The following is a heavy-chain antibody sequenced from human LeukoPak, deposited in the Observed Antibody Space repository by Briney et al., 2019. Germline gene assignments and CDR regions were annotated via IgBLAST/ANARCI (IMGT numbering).Heavy chain of an antibody. CDR2: IYYSGST. J-gene: IGHJ4*02. D-gene: IGHD6-13*01. CDR3: ARGKAGHNY. CDR1: GGSISSYY. Sequence: SETLSLTCTVSGGSISSYYWSWIRQPPGKGLEWIGYIYYSGSTNYNPSLKSRVTISVDTSKNQFSLKLSSVTAADTAVYYCARGKAGHNYWGQGTLVTLSS. V-gene: IGHV4-59*08.